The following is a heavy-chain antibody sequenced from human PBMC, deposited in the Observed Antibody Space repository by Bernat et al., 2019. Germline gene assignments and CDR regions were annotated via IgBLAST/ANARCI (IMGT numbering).Heavy chain of an antibody. V-gene: IGHV3-33*01. CDR2: IWDDGSNK. CDR3: ARELFGSSWYSDDYYYYGMDV. D-gene: IGHD6-13*01. J-gene: IGHJ6*02. CDR1: GFTFSSYG. Sequence: VQLVESGGGVVQPGRSLRLSCAASGFTFSSYGMHWVRQAPGKGLEWVAVIWDDGSNKYYADSVKGRFTITRDNSKNTLYLQMNSLRAEDTAVYYCARELFGSSWYSDDYYYYGMDVWGQGTTVTVSS.